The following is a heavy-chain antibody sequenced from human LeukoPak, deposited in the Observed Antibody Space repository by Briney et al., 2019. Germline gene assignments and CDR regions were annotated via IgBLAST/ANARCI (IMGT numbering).Heavy chain of an antibody. CDR1: GFTFSDYY. CDR3: AKAGYYDILTGYSYYYYMDV. V-gene: IGHV3-11*01. Sequence: GSLRLSCAASGFTFSDYYMSWIRQAPGKGLEWVSYISSSGSTIYYADSVKGRFTISRDNAKNSLYLQMNSLRAEDTAVYYCAKAGYYDILTGYSYYYYMDVWGKGTTVTISS. J-gene: IGHJ6*03. D-gene: IGHD3-9*01. CDR2: ISSSGSTI.